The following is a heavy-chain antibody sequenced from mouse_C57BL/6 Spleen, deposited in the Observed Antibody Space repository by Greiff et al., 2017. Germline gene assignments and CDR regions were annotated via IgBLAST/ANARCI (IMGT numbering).Heavy chain of an antibody. CDR2: IDPSDSYT. D-gene: IGHD2-12*01. J-gene: IGHJ4*01. CDR1: GYTFTSYW. CDR3: ARGTYSNDGYAMDY. Sequence: QVQLQQPGAELVRPGPSVKLSCTASGYTFTSYWLHWVKQRPGQGLEWVGVIDPSDSYTNYNQKFKGKATLTVDTSSSTAYMQLSSLTSEDSAVYYCARGTYSNDGYAMDYWGQGASVTVSS. V-gene: IGHV1-59*01.